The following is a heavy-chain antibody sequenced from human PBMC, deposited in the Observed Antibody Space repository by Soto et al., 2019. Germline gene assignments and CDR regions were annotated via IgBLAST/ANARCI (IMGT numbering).Heavy chain of an antibody. V-gene: IGHV3-9*01. CDR3: AKDTFSSTSGKTFDY. D-gene: IGHD6-6*01. CDR1: GFIFDDYA. Sequence: EVQLGESWGGLAQPGRSLRLSCAASGFIFDDYAMHWIRQAPGKGLEWVSGISWQSGSIRYANPVKGRFTIYRDNGKNCLYRKMNSLRLEDPDSYYCAKDTFSSTSGKTFDYWGKGNLVTVST. CDR2: ISWQSGSI. J-gene: IGHJ4*02.